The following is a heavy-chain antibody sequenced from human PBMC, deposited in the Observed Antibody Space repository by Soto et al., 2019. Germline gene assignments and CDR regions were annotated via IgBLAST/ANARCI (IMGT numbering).Heavy chain of an antibody. CDR3: ARKLGNHFDY. CDR2: ISYDGSNK. V-gene: IGHV3-30-3*01. Sequence: PGGSLRLSCAASGFTFSSYAMHWVRQAPGKGLEWVAVISYDGSNKYYADSVKGRFTISRDNSKNTLYLQMNSLRAEDTAVYYCARKLGNHFDYWGQGTLVTVSS. J-gene: IGHJ4*02. D-gene: IGHD3-3*02. CDR1: GFTFSSYA.